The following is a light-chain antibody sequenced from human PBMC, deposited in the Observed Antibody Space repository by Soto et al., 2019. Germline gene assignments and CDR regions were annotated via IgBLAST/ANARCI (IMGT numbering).Light chain of an antibody. CDR3: QQSYSTPLT. V-gene: IGKV1-39*01. CDR1: ESLTNY. J-gene: IGKJ4*01. CDR2: AAS. Sequence: DIQMTQSPSSLSASVGDRVTITCRASESLTNYLNWYQQRPGKAPKLLIYAASSLESGVPSRFSGSGSGTDVTLTISSLQPEDFATYYCQQSYSTPLTFGGGTKVEI.